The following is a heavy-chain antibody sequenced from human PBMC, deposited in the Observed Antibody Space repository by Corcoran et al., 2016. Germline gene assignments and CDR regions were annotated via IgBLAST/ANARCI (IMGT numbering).Heavy chain of an antibody. V-gene: IGHV3-53*01. Sequence: EVQLVESGGGLIQPGGSLRLSCAASGFTVSSNYMSWVRQAPGKGLEWVSVIYSGGDTYYADSVTGRFTISRDNSKNTLYLQMNSLRAEDTAGYYCARRSSGGYPDYWGQGTLVTVSS. CDR2: IYSGGDT. CDR1: GFTVSSNY. D-gene: IGHD6-19*01. CDR3: ARRSSGGYPDY. J-gene: IGHJ4*02.